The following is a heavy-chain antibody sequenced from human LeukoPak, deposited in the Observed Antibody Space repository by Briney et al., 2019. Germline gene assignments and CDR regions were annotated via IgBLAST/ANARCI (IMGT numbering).Heavy chain of an antibody. CDR1: GGSISSYY. J-gene: IGHJ4*02. D-gene: IGHD4-23*01. Sequence: SETLSLTCTVSGGSISSYYWSWIRQPAGKGLEWIWRIYTSGSANYNPSLKSRVTMSVDTSKNQFSLKLSSVTAADTAVYYCARVGSDYGGNWGGYYFDYWGQGTLVTVSS. CDR2: IYTSGSA. CDR3: ARVGSDYGGNWGGYYFDY. V-gene: IGHV4-4*07.